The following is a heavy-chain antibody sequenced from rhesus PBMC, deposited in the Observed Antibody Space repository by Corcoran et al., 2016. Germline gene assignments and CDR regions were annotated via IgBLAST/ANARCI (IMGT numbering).Heavy chain of an antibody. J-gene: IGHJ4*01. CDR2: IYWDDDK. V-gene: IGHV2S1*01. Sequence: QVTLKESGPALVKPTQTLTLTCTFSGFSLSTSGMGVGWIRQPPGKALEWLASIYWDDDKYYSKTLKSRLTISKDTSKNQVVLTMTNMDPVDTATYYCARGSAGYWGQGVLVTVSS. CDR3: ARGSAGY. CDR1: GFSLSTSGMG.